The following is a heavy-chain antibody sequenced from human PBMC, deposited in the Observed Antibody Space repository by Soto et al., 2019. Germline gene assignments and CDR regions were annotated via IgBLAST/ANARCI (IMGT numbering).Heavy chain of an antibody. V-gene: IGHV4-30-4*01. J-gene: IGHJ4*02. D-gene: IGHD3-16*01. CDR1: GGSISSGGYY. CDR2: IYYSGST. CDR3: ARRSEGDYEFDY. Sequence: SETLSLTCTVSGGSISSGGYYWSWIRQPPGKGLEWIGYIYYSGSTYYNPSLKSRVTISVDTSKNQFSLKLSSVTAADTAVYYCARRSEGDYEFDYWGQGTLVTVSS.